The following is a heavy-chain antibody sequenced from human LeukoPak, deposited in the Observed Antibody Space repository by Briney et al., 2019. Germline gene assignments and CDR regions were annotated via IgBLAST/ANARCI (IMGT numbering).Heavy chain of an antibody. V-gene: IGHV3-74*01. CDR2: INTDGSST. D-gene: IGHD5-18*01. Sequence: PGGSLRLSCAASGFTFSSYRMHWVRQAPGKGLVWVSRINTDGSSTYYADSVKGRFTISRDNSKNTLYLQMNSLRAEDTAVYYCAKDIFRYSYGYDYWGQGTLVTVSS. CDR1: GFTFSSYR. J-gene: IGHJ4*02. CDR3: AKDIFRYSYGYDY.